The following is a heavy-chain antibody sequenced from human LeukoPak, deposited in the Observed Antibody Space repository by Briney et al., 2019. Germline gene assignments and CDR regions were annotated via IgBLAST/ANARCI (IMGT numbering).Heavy chain of an antibody. CDR3: ARALYYGGSADYYYGMDV. V-gene: IGHV4-34*01. Sequence: TSETLSLTCAVYGGSFSGYYWSWIRQPPGKGLEWIGEINHSGSTNYNPSLKSRVTISVDTSKNQFSLKLSSVTAADTAVYYCARALYYGGSADYYYGMDVWGQGTTVTVSS. J-gene: IGHJ6*02. CDR2: INHSGST. D-gene: IGHD4-23*01. CDR1: GGSFSGYY.